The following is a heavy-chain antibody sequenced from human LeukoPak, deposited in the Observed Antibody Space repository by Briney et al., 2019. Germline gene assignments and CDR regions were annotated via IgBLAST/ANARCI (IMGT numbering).Heavy chain of an antibody. CDR2: IYYSGST. V-gene: IGHV4-59*11. D-gene: IGHD3-3*01. CDR1: GGSISSHY. J-gene: IGHJ4*02. CDR3: ARGLLRFPSNYFDY. Sequence: SETLSLTCTVSGGSISSHYWSWIRQPPGKGLEWIGYIYYSGSTNYNPSLKSRVTISVDTSKNQFSLKLSSVTAADTAVYYCARGLLRFPSNYFDYWGQGTLVTVSS.